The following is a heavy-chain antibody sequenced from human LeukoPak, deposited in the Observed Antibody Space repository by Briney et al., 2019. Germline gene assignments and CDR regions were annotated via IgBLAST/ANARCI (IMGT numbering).Heavy chain of an antibody. D-gene: IGHD3-22*01. CDR2: IYYSGST. CDR1: GGFISDYY. Sequence: SETLSLTCSVSGGFISDYYWSWIRQPPGKGLEWIAYIYYSGSTNYNPSLKSRVTISVDTSKNQFSLNLSSVTATDTAVYYCERHGGAYYYDSSGYFYWYFDLWGRGTLVTVSS. CDR3: ERHGGAYYYDSSGYFYWYFDL. V-gene: IGHV4-59*08. J-gene: IGHJ2*01.